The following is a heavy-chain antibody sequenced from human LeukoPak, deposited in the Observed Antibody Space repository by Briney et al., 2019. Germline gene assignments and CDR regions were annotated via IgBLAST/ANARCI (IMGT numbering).Heavy chain of an antibody. Sequence: SETLSLTCAVYGGSFSGYYWSWIRQPPGKGLEWIGEINHGGSTNYNPSLKSRVTISVDTSKNQFSLKLSSVTAADTAVYYCARASPITMIVVVIPGYFDYWGQGTLVTVSS. V-gene: IGHV4-34*01. D-gene: IGHD3-22*01. J-gene: IGHJ4*02. CDR1: GGSFSGYY. CDR2: INHGGST. CDR3: ARASPITMIVVVIPGYFDY.